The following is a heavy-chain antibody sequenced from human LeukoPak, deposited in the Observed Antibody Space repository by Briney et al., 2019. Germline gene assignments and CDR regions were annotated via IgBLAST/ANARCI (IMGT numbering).Heavy chain of an antibody. CDR1: GGTFSSYA. J-gene: IGHJ5*02. CDR2: IIPIFGTA. Sequence: SVKVSCKASGGTFSSYAISWVRQAPGQGLECMGGIIPIFGTANYAQKFQGRVTITAAESTSTAYMELSSLRSEDKAVYYCARDTNGYGSGSYYVSWFDPWGQGTLVTVSS. V-gene: IGHV1-69*13. D-gene: IGHD3-10*01. CDR3: ARDTNGYGSGSYYVSWFDP.